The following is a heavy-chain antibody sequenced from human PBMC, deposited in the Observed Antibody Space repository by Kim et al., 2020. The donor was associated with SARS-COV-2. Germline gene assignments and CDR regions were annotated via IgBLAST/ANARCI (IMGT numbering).Heavy chain of an antibody. Sequence: GGSLRLSCAASGFTFSSYAMSWVRQAPGKGLEWVSAISGSGGSTYYADSVKGRFTISRDNSKNTLYLQMNSLRAEDTAVYYCAKDHGAGYDYVWGSYRYGDSNEFDYWGQGTLVTVSS. V-gene: IGHV3-23*01. CDR2: ISGSGGST. D-gene: IGHD3-16*02. J-gene: IGHJ4*02. CDR1: GFTFSSYA. CDR3: AKDHGAGYDYVWGSYRYGDSNEFDY.